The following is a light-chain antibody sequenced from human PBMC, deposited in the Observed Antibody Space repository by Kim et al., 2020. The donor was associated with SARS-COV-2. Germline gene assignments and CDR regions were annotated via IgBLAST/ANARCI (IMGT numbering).Light chain of an antibody. Sequence: SYELTQPPSVSVSPGQTASITCSGDKLGDKYTFWYQQKPGQSPVLVIYQDDKRPSGIPERFSGSNSGNTATLTISGTQAMDEADYYCQAWDNGMVFGGGTQLTVL. CDR3: QAWDNGMV. CDR1: KLGDKY. V-gene: IGLV3-1*01. CDR2: QDD. J-gene: IGLJ2*01.